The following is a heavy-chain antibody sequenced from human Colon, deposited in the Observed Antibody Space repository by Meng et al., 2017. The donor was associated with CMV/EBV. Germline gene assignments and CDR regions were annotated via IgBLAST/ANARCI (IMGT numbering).Heavy chain of an antibody. CDR1: GYSFSNCY. J-gene: IGHJ4*02. CDR2: VNPSAGSI. CDR3: AGGVGTYWYFFDY. V-gene: IGHV1-46*01. D-gene: IGHD2-8*02. Sequence: CWTSGYSFSNCYMHWVRQVPGQGLEWMGIVNPSAGSIDYAQKFQGRLTLIRDTSTSTFYMELSSLRSDDTATYYCAGGVGTYWYFFDYWGQGTLVTVSS.